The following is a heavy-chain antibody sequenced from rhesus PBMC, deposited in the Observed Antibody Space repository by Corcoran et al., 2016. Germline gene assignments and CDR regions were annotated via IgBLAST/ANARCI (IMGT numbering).Heavy chain of an antibody. CDR1: GFTFSSYG. CDR3: VRGFYGLDS. CDR2: ISFSESKT. J-gene: IGHJ6*01. V-gene: IGHV3-54*02. Sequence: EVQLVESGGGLVQPGGSLRLSCEASGFTFSSYGIHWVRQAPGKGRELVAVISFSESKTYYADYMKTLFTSSRDNSKNMVYLQMNNLTLEDTAVYYCVRGFYGLDSWGQGVVVAVSS.